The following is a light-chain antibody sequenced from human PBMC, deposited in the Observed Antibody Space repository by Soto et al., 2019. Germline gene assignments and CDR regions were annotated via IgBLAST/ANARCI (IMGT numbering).Light chain of an antibody. J-gene: IGLJ1*01. CDR2: FNSDGSH. V-gene: IGLV4-69*01. CDR3: QTWCTGNFLV. CDR1: SGHSSYA. Sequence: QLVLTQSPSASASLGASVKLTCTLSSGHSSYAIAWHQQQPEKGPRYLMKFNSDGSHSKGDGIPDRFSGSSSGAERYLTISSLQSEDEADYYCQTWCTGNFLVFGTGTKLTVL.